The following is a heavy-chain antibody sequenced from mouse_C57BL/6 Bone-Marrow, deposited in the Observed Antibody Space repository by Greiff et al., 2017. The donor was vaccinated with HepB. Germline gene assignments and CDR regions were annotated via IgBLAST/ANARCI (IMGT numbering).Heavy chain of an antibody. V-gene: IGHV1-42*01. Sequence: EVQLVESGPELVKPGASVKISCKASFYSFTGYYMNWVKQSPEKSLEWIGDINPSTGGTTYNQKFKAKATLTVDKSSSTAYMQLKSLTSEDSAVYYCAYYGFYYWGQGTTLTVSS. CDR3: AYYGFYY. D-gene: IGHD1-1*01. J-gene: IGHJ2*01. CDR2: INPSTGGT. CDR1: FYSFTGYY.